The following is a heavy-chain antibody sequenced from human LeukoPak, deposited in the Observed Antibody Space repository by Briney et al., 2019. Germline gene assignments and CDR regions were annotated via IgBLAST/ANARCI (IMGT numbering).Heavy chain of an antibody. CDR2: IKQDGSEK. J-gene: IGHJ4*02. CDR1: GFTFSSYW. Sequence: GGSLRLSCAASGFTFSSYWMSWVRQAPGKGPEWVANIKQDGSEKYYVDSVKGRFTISRDNAKNSLYLQMNSLRAEDTAVYFCAKSRSGSANWALQIFDNWGQGTLVTVSS. CDR3: AKSRSGSANWALQIFDN. D-gene: IGHD1-1*01. V-gene: IGHV3-7*03.